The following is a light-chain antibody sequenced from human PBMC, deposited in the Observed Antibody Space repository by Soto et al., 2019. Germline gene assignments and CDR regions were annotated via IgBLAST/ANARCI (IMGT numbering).Light chain of an antibody. J-gene: IGKJ2*01. CDR3: QQSYSTPPYT. V-gene: IGKV1-39*01. CDR2: AAS. CDR1: QSISSY. Sequence: DIQMTQSPSSLSASVGDRVTITCRASQSISSYLNGYQQKPGKAPKLLIYAASSWQSGVPSRFSGSGSGTDFTLTISSLQPEDFATYYCQQSYSTPPYTFGQGTKLEIK.